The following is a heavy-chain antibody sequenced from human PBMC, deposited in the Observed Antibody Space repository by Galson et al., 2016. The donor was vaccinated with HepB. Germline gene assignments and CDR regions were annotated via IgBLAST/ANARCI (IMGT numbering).Heavy chain of an antibody. CDR2: MSGSGGDT. Sequence: SLRLSCAASGFTFSSYAMSWVRQAPGKGLDWVSDMSGSGGDTYYADSVKGRFTISRDRSKNMLFLQMNSLRVEDAAVYYCAKGGRYSAFDIWGQGTMVTVSS. D-gene: IGHD1-26*01. V-gene: IGHV3-23*01. J-gene: IGHJ3*02. CDR1: GFTFSSYA. CDR3: AKGGRYSAFDI.